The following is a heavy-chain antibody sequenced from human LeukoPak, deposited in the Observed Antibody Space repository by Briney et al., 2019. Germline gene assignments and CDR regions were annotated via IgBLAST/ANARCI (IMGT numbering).Heavy chain of an antibody. CDR2: INHRGST. CDR3: ARGTTIFGVVIILAPTSSPGWFDP. D-gene: IGHD3-3*01. V-gene: IGHV4-34*01. J-gene: IGHJ5*02. Sequence: SETLSLTSAVYGGSFSGYYWSWIRQPPGKGLEWGGEINHRGSTNYNPSLKSRVTISVDTSKNQFSLKLSSVTAADTAVYYCARGTTIFGVVIILAPTSSPGWFDPWGQGTLVTVSS. CDR1: GGSFSGYY.